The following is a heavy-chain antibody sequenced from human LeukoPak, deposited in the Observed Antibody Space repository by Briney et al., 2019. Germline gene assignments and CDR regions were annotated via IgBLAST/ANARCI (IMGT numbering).Heavy chain of an antibody. V-gene: IGHV4-4*07. Sequence: PSETLSLTCTVSGGSISSYYWSWIRQPAGKGLEWIGRIYTSGSTNYNPSLKSRVTMSVDTSKNQFSLKLSSVTAADTAVYYCARLNTAMDLLGMDVWGQGTTVTVSS. CDR2: IYTSGST. J-gene: IGHJ6*02. D-gene: IGHD5-18*01. CDR3: ARLNTAMDLLGMDV. CDR1: GGSISSYY.